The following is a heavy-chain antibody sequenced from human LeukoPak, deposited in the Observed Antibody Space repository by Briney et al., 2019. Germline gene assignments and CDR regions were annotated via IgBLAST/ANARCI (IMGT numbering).Heavy chain of an antibody. CDR2: IYYSGST. J-gene: IGHJ4*02. D-gene: IGHD3-10*01. V-gene: IGHV4-39*07. CDR1: GGSISSSSYY. CDR3: ARARVLLWFGEFYY. Sequence: SETLSLTCTVSGGSISSSSYYWGWIHQPPGKGLEWIGSIYYSGSTYYNPSLKSRVTISVDTSKNQFSLKLSSVTAADTAVYYCARARVLLWFGEFYYWGQGTLVTVSS.